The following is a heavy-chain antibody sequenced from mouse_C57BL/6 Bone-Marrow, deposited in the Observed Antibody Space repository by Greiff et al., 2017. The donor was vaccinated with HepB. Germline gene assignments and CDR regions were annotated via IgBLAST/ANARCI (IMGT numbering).Heavy chain of an antibody. V-gene: IGHV1-19*01. Sequence: VQLQQSGPVLVKPGASVKMSCKASGYTFTDYYMNWVKQSHGKSLEWIGVINPYNGGTSYNQKFKGKATLTVDKSSSTAYMELNSLTSEDSAVYYCARSYGGAMDYWGQGTSVTVSS. CDR2: INPYNGGT. D-gene: IGHD1-1*01. J-gene: IGHJ4*01. CDR1: GYTFTDYY. CDR3: ARSYGGAMDY.